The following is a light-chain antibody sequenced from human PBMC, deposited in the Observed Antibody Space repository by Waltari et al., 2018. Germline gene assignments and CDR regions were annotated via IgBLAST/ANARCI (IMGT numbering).Light chain of an antibody. J-gene: IGKJ1*01. V-gene: IGKV1-5*03. CDR2: RAS. CDR3: QQYDNYWT. CDR1: QSITNW. Sequence: DIQMTQSPSTLSASVGDRQPITCRASQSITNWLAWYQQKPGKAPKLLIYRASNLESGVPSMFSGSGSGTEFTLTISSLQPDDFATYYCQQYDNYWTFGQGTKVEIK.